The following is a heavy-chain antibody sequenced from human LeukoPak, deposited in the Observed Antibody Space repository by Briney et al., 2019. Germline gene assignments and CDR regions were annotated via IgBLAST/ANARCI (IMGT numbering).Heavy chain of an antibody. D-gene: IGHD2-15*01. CDR2: IYYSGST. J-gene: IGHJ4*02. V-gene: IGHV4-59*01. CDR1: GGSISSYY. CDR3: AREYCSGGSCHFDY. Sequence: SETLSLTCTVSGGSISSYYWSWMRQPPGKGLEWIGYIYYSGSTNYNPSLKSRVTISVDTSKNQSSLKLSSVTAADTAVYYCAREYCSGGSCHFDYWGQGTLVTVSS.